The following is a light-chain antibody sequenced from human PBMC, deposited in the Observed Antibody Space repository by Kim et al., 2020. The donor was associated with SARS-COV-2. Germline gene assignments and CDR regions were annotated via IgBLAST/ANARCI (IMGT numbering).Light chain of an antibody. J-gene: IGKJ2*01. CDR2: GAS. CDR1: QSVRSSY. CDR3: QQYGSSYT. Sequence: SLSPGERATLSCSASQSVRSSYLAWYQQKPGQAPRLLIFGASSRATGIPDRFSGSGSGTDFTLTISRLAPEDFAVYYCQQYGSSYTFGQGTKLEI. V-gene: IGKV3-20*01.